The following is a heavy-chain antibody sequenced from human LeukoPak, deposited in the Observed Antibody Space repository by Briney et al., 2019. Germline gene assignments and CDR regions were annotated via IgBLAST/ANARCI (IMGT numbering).Heavy chain of an antibody. CDR2: IYTSGST. CDR1: GGSISSYY. V-gene: IGHV4-4*07. Sequence: PSETLSLTCTVSGGSISSYYWSWIRQPAGKGLEWIGRIYTSGSTNYNPSLKSRVTMSVDTSKNQFSLKLSSVTAADPAGYYCARGRRDYYYYYMDVWGKGTTVTVSS. CDR3: ARGRRDYYYYYMDV. J-gene: IGHJ6*03.